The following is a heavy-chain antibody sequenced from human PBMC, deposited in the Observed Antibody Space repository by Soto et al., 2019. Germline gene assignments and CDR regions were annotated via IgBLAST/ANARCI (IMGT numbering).Heavy chain of an antibody. Sequence: SETLSLTCTVSGGSISSSSDYWGWIRQPPGKGLEWIGSIYYSGSTYYNPSLKSRVTISVDTSKNQFSLKLSSVTAADTAVYYCARGLAVALDIWGQGTMVT. D-gene: IGHD6-19*01. CDR1: GGSISSSSDY. V-gene: IGHV4-39*01. CDR3: ARGLAVALDI. J-gene: IGHJ3*02. CDR2: IYYSGST.